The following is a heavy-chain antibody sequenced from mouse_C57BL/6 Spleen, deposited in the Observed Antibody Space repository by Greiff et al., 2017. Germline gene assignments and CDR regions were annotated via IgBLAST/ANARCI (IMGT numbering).Heavy chain of an antibody. CDR3: AREGYYGSSSAWFAY. Sequence: QVQLQQSGPELVKPGASVKISCKASGYAFSSSWMNWVKQRPGKGLEWIGRIYPGDGDTNYNGKFKGKATLTADKSSSTAYMQLSSLTSEDSAVYFCAREGYYGSSSAWFAYWGQGTLVTVSA. CDR1: GYAFSSSW. V-gene: IGHV1-82*01. CDR2: IYPGDGDT. J-gene: IGHJ3*01. D-gene: IGHD1-1*01.